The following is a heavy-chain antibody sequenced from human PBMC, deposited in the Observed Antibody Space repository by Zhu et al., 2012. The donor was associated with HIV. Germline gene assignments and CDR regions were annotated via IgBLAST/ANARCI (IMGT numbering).Heavy chain of an antibody. CDR3: ARARVIGAVHWYFDL. CDR1: GDSMNSHY. Sequence: QVQLQESGPGLVKPSETLSLTCTVSGDSMNSHYWSWIRQSPGKGLEWIGYIHYTGSTKYNPSLKSRVTTSVDMSKGQFSLKVYSMTPADTAVYYCARARVIGAVHWYFDLWGRGTLVSVSS. D-gene: IGHD3-16*01. J-gene: IGHJ2*01. V-gene: IGHV4-59*11. CDR2: IHYTGST.